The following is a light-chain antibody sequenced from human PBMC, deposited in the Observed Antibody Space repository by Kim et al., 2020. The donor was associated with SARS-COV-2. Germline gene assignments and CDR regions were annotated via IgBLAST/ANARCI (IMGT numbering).Light chain of an antibody. J-gene: IGLJ1*01. V-gene: IGLV2-18*02. Sequence: QSALTQPPSVSGSPGQSVTISCTGTSSDVGDYNRVSWYQQSPGTAPKLIIYEVSHRPSGVPDRFSGSKSGNTASQTISGLQAEDEADYYCNSWTSSNTFVFGTGTKVTVL. CDR3: NSWTSSNTFV. CDR2: EVS. CDR1: SSDVGDYNR.